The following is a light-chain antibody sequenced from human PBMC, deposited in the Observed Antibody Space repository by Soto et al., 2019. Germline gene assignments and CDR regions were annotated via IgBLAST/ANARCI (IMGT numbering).Light chain of an antibody. Sequence: IPVSKSPPTLSAPVGDRVTIPCRASQSISGWLAWYQQKPGKAPKLLIYDASSLESGVPSRFSGTGSGTEFTLTISSLQPEDFAPYYCQQYNSYSQPFGQGAKVAIK. CDR3: QQYNSYSQP. V-gene: IGKV1-5*01. CDR2: DAS. CDR1: QSISGW. J-gene: IGKJ1*01.